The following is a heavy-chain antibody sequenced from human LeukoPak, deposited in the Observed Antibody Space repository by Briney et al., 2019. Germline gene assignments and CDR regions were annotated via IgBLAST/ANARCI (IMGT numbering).Heavy chain of an antibody. CDR3: ARVGYCSSTSCYGLDYMDV. CDR2: INPNSGGT. Sequence: VASVKVSCKASGYTFTGYYMHWVRQAPGQGLEWMGWINPNSGGTNYAQKFQGRVTMTRNTSISTAYMELSSLRSEDTAVYYCARVGYCSSTSCYGLDYMDVWGKGTTVTISS. J-gene: IGHJ6*03. V-gene: IGHV1-2*02. CDR1: GYTFTGYY. D-gene: IGHD2-2*01.